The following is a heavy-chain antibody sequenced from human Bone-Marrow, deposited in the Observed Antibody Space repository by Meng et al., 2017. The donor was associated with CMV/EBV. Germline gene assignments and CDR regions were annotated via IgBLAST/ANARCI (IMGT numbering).Heavy chain of an antibody. Sequence: GESLKISCVASGFTFSNFGMHWVRQAPGKGLEWVANIKQDGSEKYFMDSVKGRFTISRDNAKNSLYLQMCSLRAEDTAVYYCARFCSGGFCYSGVQTTYYYGMDVWGQGTTVTVSS. CDR3: ARFCSGGFCYSGVQTTYYYGMDV. V-gene: IGHV3-7*01. D-gene: IGHD2-15*01. CDR2: IKQDGSEK. CDR1: GFTFSNFG. J-gene: IGHJ6*02.